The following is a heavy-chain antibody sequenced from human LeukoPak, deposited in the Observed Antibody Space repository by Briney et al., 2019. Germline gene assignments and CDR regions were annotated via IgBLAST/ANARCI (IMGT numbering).Heavy chain of an antibody. D-gene: IGHD3-22*01. CDR1: GYTFTSYG. J-gene: IGHJ4*02. CDR2: ICAYNGNT. Sequence: GASVKVSCKASGYTFTSYGISWVRQAPGQGLEWMGWICAYNGNTNYAQKLQGRVTMTTDTSTSTAYMELRSLRADDTAVYYCARDSKRYYYDSSGYYDYWGQGTLVTVSS. CDR3: ARDSKRYYYDSSGYYDY. V-gene: IGHV1-18*01.